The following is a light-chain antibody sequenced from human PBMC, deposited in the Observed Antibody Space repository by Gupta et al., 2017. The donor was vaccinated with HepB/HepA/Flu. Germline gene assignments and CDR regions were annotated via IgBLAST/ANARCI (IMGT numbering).Light chain of an antibody. CDR3: QQDDNWPGT. V-gene: IGKV3-15*01. Sequence: EIVMTQSPDTLSVSPGERATLSCRASQSVSNNLAWYQQKPGQAPRLLIYGESTRATGIPGRFSGSGSGTEFTLTISSLQSEDFAVYYCQQDDNWPGTFGQGTKLEIK. CDR1: QSVSNN. J-gene: IGKJ2*01. CDR2: GES.